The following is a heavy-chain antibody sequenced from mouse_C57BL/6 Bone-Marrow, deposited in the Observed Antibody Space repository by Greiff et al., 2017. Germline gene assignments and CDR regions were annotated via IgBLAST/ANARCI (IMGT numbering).Heavy chain of an antibody. Sequence: EVHLVESGGGLVQPKGSLKLSCAASGFTFNTYAMHWVRQAPGKGLEWVARIRRKSSNYATYYADSVKDRFTISRDDSQSMLYLQMNNLKTEDTAMYYCVRGELFDYWGQGTTLTVSS. CDR1: GFTFNTYA. J-gene: IGHJ2*01. CDR3: VRGELFDY. V-gene: IGHV10-3*01. CDR2: IRRKSSNYAT.